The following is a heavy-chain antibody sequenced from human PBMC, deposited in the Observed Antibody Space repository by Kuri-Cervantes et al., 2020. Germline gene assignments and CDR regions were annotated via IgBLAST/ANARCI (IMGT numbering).Heavy chain of an antibody. Sequence: GGSLRLSCAASGFTFDDYTMHWVRQAPGKGLEWVSLISWDGGSTYYADSVKGRFTISRDNSKNTLYLQMNSLRAEDTAVYYCAKDSTGTTGGFFDYWGQGTLVTVSS. CDR2: ISWDGGST. V-gene: IGHV3-43*01. D-gene: IGHD1-1*01. CDR1: GFTFDDYT. J-gene: IGHJ4*02. CDR3: AKDSTGTTGGFFDY.